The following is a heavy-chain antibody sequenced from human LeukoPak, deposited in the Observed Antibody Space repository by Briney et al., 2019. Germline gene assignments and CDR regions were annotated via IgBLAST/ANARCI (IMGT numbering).Heavy chain of an antibody. D-gene: IGHD3-10*01. V-gene: IGHV4-39*07. J-gene: IGHJ3*02. CDR1: GGSIRSNYY. CDR2: IYYSGNS. CDR3: AKSNGYGLVDI. Sequence: SETLSLTCTVSGGSIRSNYYWGWIRQPPGKGLEWIGSIYYSGNSYYNPSLKSRVTISLDTSRNQFSLKLTSVTAADTAVYYCAKSNGYGLVDIWGQGTMVTVSS.